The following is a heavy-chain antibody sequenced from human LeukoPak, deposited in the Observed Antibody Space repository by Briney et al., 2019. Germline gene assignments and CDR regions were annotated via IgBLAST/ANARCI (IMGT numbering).Heavy chain of an antibody. Sequence: SETLSLTCTVSGYSITNGYYWGWIRQPPGKGLEWIGSIYHDGRIDYNPSLKSRVTISRDTSNDQFSLRLSSVTAADTAMYYCARDTSPGITGTYWGQGTLVTVSS. CDR2: IYHDGRI. CDR3: ARDTSPGITGTY. D-gene: IGHD1-20*01. V-gene: IGHV4-38-2*02. J-gene: IGHJ4*02. CDR1: GYSITNGYY.